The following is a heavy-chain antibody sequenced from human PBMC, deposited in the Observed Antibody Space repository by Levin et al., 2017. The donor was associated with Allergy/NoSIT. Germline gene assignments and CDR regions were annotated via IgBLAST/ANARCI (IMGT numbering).Heavy chain of an antibody. J-gene: IGHJ4*02. CDR2: INTNTGNP. CDR1: GYTFTSYA. V-gene: IGHV7-4-1*02. Sequence: GASVKVSCKASGYTFTSYAMNWVRQAPGQGLEWMGWINTNTGNPTYAQGFTGRFVFSLDTSVSTAYLQISSLKAEDTAVYYCARPARSGWYSDFDYWGQGTLVTVSS. CDR3: ARPARSGWYSDFDY. D-gene: IGHD6-19*01.